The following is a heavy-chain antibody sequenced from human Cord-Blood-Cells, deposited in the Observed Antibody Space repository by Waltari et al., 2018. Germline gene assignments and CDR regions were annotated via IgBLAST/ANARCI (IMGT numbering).Heavy chain of an antibody. J-gene: IGHJ4*02. CDR3: AKKLELNY. D-gene: IGHD1-7*01. CDR1: GFTFSSHG. V-gene: IGHV3-30*18. CDR2: ISYDGSNK. Sequence: QVQLVESGGGVVQPGRSLSLSCAASGFTFSSHGMHWVRRAPGKGLEWLAVISYDGSNKYYADSVKGRFTISRDNSKNTLYLQMNSLRAEDTAVYYCAKKLELNYWGQGTLVTVAS.